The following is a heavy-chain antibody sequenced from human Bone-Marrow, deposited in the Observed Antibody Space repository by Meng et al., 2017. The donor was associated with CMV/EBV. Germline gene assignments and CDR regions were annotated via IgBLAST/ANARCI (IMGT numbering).Heavy chain of an antibody. CDR2: ISSSGTYI. V-gene: IGHV3-21*01. CDR1: GFTFSSYS. D-gene: IGHD6-13*01. Sequence: GESLKISCAASGFTFSSYSMNWVRQAPGKGLEWVSSISSSGTYIYYADSVKGRFTISRDNAQNSLYLQMNSLRAEDTAVYYCARDLNYSSSWSDAFDIWGQGTMVTVSS. J-gene: IGHJ3*02. CDR3: ARDLNYSSSWSDAFDI.